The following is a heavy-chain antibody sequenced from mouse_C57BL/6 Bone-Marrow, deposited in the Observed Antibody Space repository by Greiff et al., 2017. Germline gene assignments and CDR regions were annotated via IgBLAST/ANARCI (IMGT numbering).Heavy chain of an antibody. CDR3: GRSLWGGFAY. J-gene: IGHJ3*01. Sequence: QVQLQQPGAELVKPGASVKLSCKASGYTFTSYWMHWVKQRPGQGLEWIGMIHPNSGSTNYNEKFKSKATLTVDKSSSTAYMQRSSLTAEDSAVYYGGRSLWGGFAYWGQGTLVTVSA. CDR1: GYTFTSYW. CDR2: IHPNSGST. V-gene: IGHV1-64*01. D-gene: IGHD1-1*02.